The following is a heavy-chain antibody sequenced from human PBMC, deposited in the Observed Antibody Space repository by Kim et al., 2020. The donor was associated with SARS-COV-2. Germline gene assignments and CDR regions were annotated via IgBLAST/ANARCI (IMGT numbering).Heavy chain of an antibody. J-gene: IGHJ6*02. Sequence: GGSLRLSCAASGFTFSDYGMNWVRQAPGKGLEWISSISGRSSHIHYADSVKGRFTISRDNAKNSVYLQMDSLRAEDAAVYYCARDLDLSGGYEYIFYYCAMDVWGQGTTVTISS. V-gene: IGHV3-21*01. D-gene: IGHD5-12*01. CDR1: GFTFSDYG. CDR2: ISGRSSHI. CDR3: ARDLDLSGGYEYIFYYCAMDV.